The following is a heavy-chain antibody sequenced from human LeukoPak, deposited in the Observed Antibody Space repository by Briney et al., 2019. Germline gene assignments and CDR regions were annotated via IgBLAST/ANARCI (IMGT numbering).Heavy chain of an antibody. J-gene: IGHJ4*02. CDR2: IYYSGST. Sequence: SETLSLTCTVSGDSISSATYYWSWIRQPPGKGLEWIGYIYYSGSTNYNPSLKSRVTISVDTSKNQFSLKLSSVTAADTAVYYCARDPGYSSGWYSIGDWGQGTLVTVSS. V-gene: IGHV4-61*01. CDR3: ARDPGYSSGWYSIGD. D-gene: IGHD6-19*01. CDR1: GDSISSATYY.